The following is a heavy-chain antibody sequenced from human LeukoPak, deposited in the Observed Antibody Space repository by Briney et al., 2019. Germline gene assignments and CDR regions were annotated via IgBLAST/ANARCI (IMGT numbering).Heavy chain of an antibody. Sequence: SETLSLTCSVSGGSVNSFFWSWIRQSPGKPLEWIAYITYSGSANYKPSLKSRVTIPLDTSKNQVSLRLTSVTAADTAVYYCARVPYSDRIEFYYVDVWGKGTTVTVSS. V-gene: IGHV4-59*02. D-gene: IGHD6-13*01. J-gene: IGHJ6*03. CDR3: ARVPYSDRIEFYYVDV. CDR1: GGSVNSFF. CDR2: ITYSGSA.